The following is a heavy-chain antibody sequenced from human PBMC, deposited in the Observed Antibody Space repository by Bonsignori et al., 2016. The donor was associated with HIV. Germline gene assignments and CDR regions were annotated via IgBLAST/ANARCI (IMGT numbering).Heavy chain of an antibody. D-gene: IGHD3-16*01. CDR3: ADGGVMIYFDY. CDR2: MNPNSGNT. J-gene: IGHJ4*02. V-gene: IGHV1-8*01. Sequence: WVRQAPGQGLEWMGWMNPNSGNTGNAQKFQGRVTMTRNTSISTAYMELSSLRSEDTAVYYCADGGVMIYFDYWGQGTLVTVSS.